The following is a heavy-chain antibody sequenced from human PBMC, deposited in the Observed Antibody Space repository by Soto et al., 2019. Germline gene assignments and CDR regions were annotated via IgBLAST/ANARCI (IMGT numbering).Heavy chain of an antibody. V-gene: IGHV1-69*02. CDR3: LNIPHY. J-gene: IGHJ4*02. Sequence: HVQLVQSGAEVKKPGSSVKVSCKASGGTFSSYTITWVRQAPGQGLEWMGRIIPILGIANYAQQFQGRVTITAYKSTGTAYMDLSSLRSEDTAVYYCLNIPHYWGQGTLVTVSS. CDR2: IIPILGIA. CDR1: GGTFSSYT.